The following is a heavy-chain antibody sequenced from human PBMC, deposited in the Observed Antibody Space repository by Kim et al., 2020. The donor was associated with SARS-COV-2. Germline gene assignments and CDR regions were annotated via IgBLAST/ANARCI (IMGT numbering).Heavy chain of an antibody. CDR1: GFTFNNYG. V-gene: IGHV3-23*01. CDR3: VRLSFACCSYSLQR. J-gene: IGHJ4*02. Sequence: GGSLRLSCAASGFTFNNYGMSWVRQAPGKGLEWVSNIRGGGGKTYYAGSVRGRSTVSRDNSKNTLYLQMNSLRAEDTAVYYCVRLSFACCSYSLQRWGQGTLVIASS. CDR2: IRGGGGKT. D-gene: IGHD2-15*01.